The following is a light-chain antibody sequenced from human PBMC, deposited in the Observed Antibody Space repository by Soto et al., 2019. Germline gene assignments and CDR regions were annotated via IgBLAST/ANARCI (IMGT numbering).Light chain of an antibody. CDR2: DVG. J-gene: IGLJ2*01. Sequence: QSALTQPRSVSGSPGQSVTLSCTGTSSDVGGYDYVSWYQQHPGKAPKLMIYDVGKRPSGVPDRFSGSKSGNTASLTISGLQAEDEAHYYCSSYAGSYAVVFGGGTKLTVL. CDR1: SSDVGGYDY. V-gene: IGLV2-11*01. CDR3: SSYAGSYAVV.